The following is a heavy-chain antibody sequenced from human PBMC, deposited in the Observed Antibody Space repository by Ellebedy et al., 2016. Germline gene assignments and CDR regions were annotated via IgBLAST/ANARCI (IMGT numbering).Heavy chain of an antibody. CDR1: GGTFNDYA. Sequence: SVKVSCXASGGTFNDYAFSWVRQAPGQGLEWMGGIVPIFGTPKYAQNFRGRVAISADQSTSTVYMDLSSLRPEDTAIYYCAGRDRLCSDESCYGSLAYWGQGTLVTVSS. CDR2: IVPIFGTP. D-gene: IGHD2-2*01. J-gene: IGHJ4*02. V-gene: IGHV1-69*13. CDR3: AGRDRLCSDESCYGSLAY.